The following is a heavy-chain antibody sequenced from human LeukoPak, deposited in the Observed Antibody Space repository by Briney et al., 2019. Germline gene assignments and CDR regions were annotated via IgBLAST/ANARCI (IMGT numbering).Heavy chain of an antibody. V-gene: IGHV4-59*08. CDR3: AMTFYGDGDY. J-gene: IGHJ4*02. CDR2: IYYSRSP. D-gene: IGHD4-17*01. Sequence: NPSETLSLTCTVSGVSISSYYWSWTRQSPGKGLEWIGHIYYSRSPNYNPSLKSRVTISVDTSKNQFSLKLSSVTAADTAVYYCAMTFYGDGDYWGQGTLVTASS. CDR1: GVSISSYY.